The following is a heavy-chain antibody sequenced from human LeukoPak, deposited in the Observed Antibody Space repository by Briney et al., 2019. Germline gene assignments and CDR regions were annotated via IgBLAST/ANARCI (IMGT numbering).Heavy chain of an antibody. Sequence: SETLSLTCIVSGGSMSSYYWSWIRQPAGKGLEWIGRMYTDGSTNYNPFLNSRVTMSVDTSKKHFSLRLNSVTAADTAVYYCATYDQKLAFDNWGQGALVTVSS. CDR1: GGSMSSYY. V-gene: IGHV4-4*07. CDR2: MYTDGST. CDR3: ATYDQKLAFDN. D-gene: IGHD6-13*01. J-gene: IGHJ4*02.